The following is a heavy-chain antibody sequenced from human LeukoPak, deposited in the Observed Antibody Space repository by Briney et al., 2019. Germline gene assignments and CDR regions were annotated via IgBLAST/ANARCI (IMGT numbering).Heavy chain of an antibody. J-gene: IGHJ4*02. CDR3: AKAVIAAAGTEPTFDY. V-gene: IGHV3-7*03. CDR2: IKQDGSEK. CDR1: GFTFSSYW. Sequence: GGSLRLSCAASGFTFSSYWMSWVRQAPGKGLEWVANIKQDGSEKYYVDSVKGRFTISRDNSKNTLYLQMNSLRAEDTAVYYCAKAVIAAAGTEPTFDYWGQGTLVTVSS. D-gene: IGHD6-13*01.